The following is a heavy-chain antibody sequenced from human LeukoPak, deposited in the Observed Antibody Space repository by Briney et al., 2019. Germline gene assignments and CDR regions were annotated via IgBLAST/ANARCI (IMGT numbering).Heavy chain of an antibody. V-gene: IGHV3-30-3*01. CDR2: ISYDGSNK. D-gene: IGHD1-14*01. J-gene: IGHJ4*02. CDR3: AITWRSHERNYYFDY. CDR1: GFTFSSYA. Sequence: GGSLRLSCAASGFTFSSYAMHWVRQAPGKGLEWVAVISYDGSNKYYADSVKGRFTISRDNSKNTLYLQMNSLRAEDTAVYYCAITWRSHERNYYFDYWGQGTLVTVSS.